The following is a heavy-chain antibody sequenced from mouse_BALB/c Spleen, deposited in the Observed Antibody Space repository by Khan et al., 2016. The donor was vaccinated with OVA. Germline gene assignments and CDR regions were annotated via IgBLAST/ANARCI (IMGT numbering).Heavy chain of an antibody. J-gene: IGHJ3*01. CDR2: VNPNNGDT. Sequence: EVQLQQSGPDLVKPGASVKISCKASGYSFTVYYMTWVKQSHGKSPEWIGRVNPNNGDTNYNQNFKGKAILTVDKSSNTAYMELRSLTSEDSAVFYCERGDEFFPYWGQGTLVTVSA. CDR3: ERGDEFFPY. CDR1: GYSFTVYY. V-gene: IGHV1-26*01.